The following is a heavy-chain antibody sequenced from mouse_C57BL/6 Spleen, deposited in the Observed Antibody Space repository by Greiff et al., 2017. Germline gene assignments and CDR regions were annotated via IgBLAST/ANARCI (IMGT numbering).Heavy chain of an antibody. D-gene: IGHD4-1*02. J-gene: IGHJ1*03. CDR2: ISYDGSN. CDR1: GYSITSGYY. CDR3: ARHPTWYFDV. V-gene: IGHV3-6*01. Sequence: ESGPGLVKPSQSLSLTCSVTGYSITSGYYWNWIRQFPGNKLEWMGYISYDGSNNYNPSLKNRISITLDTSKNQFFLKLNSVTTEDTATYYCARHPTWYFDVWGTGTTVTVSS.